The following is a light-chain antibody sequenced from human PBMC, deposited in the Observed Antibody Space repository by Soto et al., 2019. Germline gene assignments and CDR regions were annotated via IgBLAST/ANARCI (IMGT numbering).Light chain of an antibody. CDR1: QSVSSN. Sequence: EIVMTQSPATLSVSPGERATLSCRASQSVSSNLAWYQQKPGQAPRLLIYGASTRATGIPARFSGSGSGTEFTLTISSLQPDDFATYYCQQDNSYSITFGQGTRLEI. V-gene: IGKV3-15*01. CDR3: QQDNSYSIT. CDR2: GAS. J-gene: IGKJ5*01.